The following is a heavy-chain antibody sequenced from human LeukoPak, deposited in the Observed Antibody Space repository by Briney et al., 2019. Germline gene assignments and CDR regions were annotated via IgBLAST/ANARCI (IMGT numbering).Heavy chain of an antibody. CDR1: GFTLSSYS. D-gene: IGHD3-16*01. CDR3: ARVQDAVFYDYMDV. J-gene: IGHJ6*03. V-gene: IGHV3-30*02. CDR2: IRYDGSNK. Sequence: TGGSLRLSCAASGFTLSSYSMHWVRQAPGKGLEWVAFIRYDGSNKKYADSVKGRLTISRDNSKNTLCLQMNSLRSEDTAVYYCARVQDAVFYDYMDVWGKGTTVIVSS.